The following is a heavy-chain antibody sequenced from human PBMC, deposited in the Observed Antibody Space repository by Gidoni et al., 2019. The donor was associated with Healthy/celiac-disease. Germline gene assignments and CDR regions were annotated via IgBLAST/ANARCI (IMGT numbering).Heavy chain of an antibody. V-gene: IGHV3-30-3*01. D-gene: IGHD2-2*01. Sequence: QVQLVESGGGVVQPGRSLTLSCAAPAFTFRRSAMHWVRQAPGKGLEWVAVISYDGSNKYYADSVKGRFTISRDNSKNTLYLQMNSLRAEDTAVYYCARDLDSMPYYYYYYMDVWGKGTTVTVSS. CDR1: AFTFRRSA. CDR2: ISYDGSNK. J-gene: IGHJ6*03. CDR3: ARDLDSMPYYYYYYMDV.